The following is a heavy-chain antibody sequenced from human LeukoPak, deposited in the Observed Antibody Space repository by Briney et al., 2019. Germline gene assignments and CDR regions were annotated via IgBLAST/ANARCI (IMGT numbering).Heavy chain of an antibody. CDR1: GGTFSRYS. CDR2: IYPRDGST. CDR3: ARDQEGFDY. V-gene: IGHV1-46*01. J-gene: IGHJ4*02. Sequence: ASVKVSCKASGGTFSRYSISWVRQAPGQGLEWMGMIYPRDGSTSYAQKFQGRVTVTRDTSTSTVHMELSGLRSEDTAVYYCARDQEGFDYWGQGTLVTVSS.